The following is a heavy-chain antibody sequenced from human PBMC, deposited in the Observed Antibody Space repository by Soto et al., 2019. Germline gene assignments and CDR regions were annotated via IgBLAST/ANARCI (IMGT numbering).Heavy chain of an antibody. Sequence: QVQLVESGGGVVQPGRSLRLSCAASGFTFSSYAMHWVRQAPGKGLEWVAVISGRGGSTSYADSVQGRFTISRDNSKNTLYLQMNSLRADDTAIYYCVREDSAWDSHGSFDFWGRGTMVTVS. V-gene: IGHV3-33*08. CDR2: ISGRGGST. CDR3: VREDSAWDSHGSFDF. J-gene: IGHJ3*01. CDR1: GFTFSSYA. D-gene: IGHD6-19*01.